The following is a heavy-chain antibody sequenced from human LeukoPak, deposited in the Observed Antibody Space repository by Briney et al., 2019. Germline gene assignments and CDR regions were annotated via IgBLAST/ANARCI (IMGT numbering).Heavy chain of an antibody. Sequence: GGSLRLSCAASGFTFSTYWMSWVRQAPGKGLEYVANINQDGSEKYYVDSVKGRFTVSRDNAKNSLYLQMNSLRAEDTAVYYCARDPRGGSYFDYWGQGTLVTVFS. CDR3: ARDPRGGSYFDY. D-gene: IGHD1-26*01. CDR1: GFTFSTYW. CDR2: INQDGSEK. J-gene: IGHJ4*02. V-gene: IGHV3-7*01.